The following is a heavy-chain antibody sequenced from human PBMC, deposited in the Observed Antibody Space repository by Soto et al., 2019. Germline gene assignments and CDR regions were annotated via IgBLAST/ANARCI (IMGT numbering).Heavy chain of an antibody. D-gene: IGHD6-19*01. Sequence: QVQLVESGGGVVQSGRSLRLSCAASGFTFSNFGMYWVRQPPGKGLEWVAVIWYDGSNKYYADSVKGRFTISRDNSKNTLYLQMNSVRAEDTAMYYCASGRNSSGWYGEEYFFDYWGQGTLVTVSS. V-gene: IGHV3-33*01. CDR2: IWYDGSNK. CDR3: ASGRNSSGWYGEEYFFDY. CDR1: GFTFSNFG. J-gene: IGHJ4*02.